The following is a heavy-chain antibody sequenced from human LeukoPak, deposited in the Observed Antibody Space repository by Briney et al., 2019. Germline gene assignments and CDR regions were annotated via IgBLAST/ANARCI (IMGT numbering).Heavy chain of an antibody. D-gene: IGHD2-2*02. CDR3: QSFYCSSTSCYIRPRDY. J-gene: IGHJ4*02. CDR2: ISGSGGST. CDR1: GFTFSSYG. Sequence: GGSLRLSCAASGFTFSSYGMSWVRQAPGKGLEWVSAISGSGGSTYYADSVKGRFTISRDNSKNTLYLQMNSLKTEDTAVYYCQSFYCSSTSCYIRPRDYWGQGTLVTVSS. V-gene: IGHV3-23*01.